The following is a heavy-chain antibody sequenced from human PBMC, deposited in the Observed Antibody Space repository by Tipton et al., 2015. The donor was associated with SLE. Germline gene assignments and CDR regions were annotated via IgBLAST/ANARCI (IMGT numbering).Heavy chain of an antibody. D-gene: IGHD3-3*01. V-gene: IGHV4-31*03. Sequence: TLSLTCTVSGGSISSGGYYWSWIRQHPGKGLEWIGEINHSGSTNYNPSLKSRVTISVDTSKNQFSLKLSSVTAADTAVYYCARRDQLLRSLAYYYYMDVWGKGTTVTVSS. CDR3: ARRDQLLRSLAYYYYMDV. CDR2: INHSGST. J-gene: IGHJ6*03. CDR1: GGSISSGGYY.